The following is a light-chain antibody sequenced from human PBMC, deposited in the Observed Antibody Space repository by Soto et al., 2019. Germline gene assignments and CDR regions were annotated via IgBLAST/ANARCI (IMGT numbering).Light chain of an antibody. CDR1: QTISSW. J-gene: IGKJ1*01. CDR2: KAS. V-gene: IGKV1-5*03. CDR3: QQSYSTTWT. Sequence: DIQMTQSPSTLSASVGDRVTITCRASQTISSWLAWYQQKPGKAPKLLIYKASSLESGVPSRFSGSGSGTDFTLTISSLQHEDLATYYCQQSYSTTWTFGQGTKVDI.